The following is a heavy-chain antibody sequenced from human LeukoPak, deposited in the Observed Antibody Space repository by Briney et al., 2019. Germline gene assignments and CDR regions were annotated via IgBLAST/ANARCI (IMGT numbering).Heavy chain of an antibody. Sequence: SETLSLTCTFSGGSINSYYWTWIRQPPGKGLEWIGYMYYSGSTNYNPSLKSRVTISVDTSKNQFSLKLSSVTAADTAVYYCARLTYYYDSSGYKEGDAFDIWGQGTVVTVSS. CDR1: GGSINSYY. CDR2: MYYSGST. J-gene: IGHJ3*02. CDR3: ARLTYYYDSSGYKEGDAFDI. V-gene: IGHV4-59*08. D-gene: IGHD3-22*01.